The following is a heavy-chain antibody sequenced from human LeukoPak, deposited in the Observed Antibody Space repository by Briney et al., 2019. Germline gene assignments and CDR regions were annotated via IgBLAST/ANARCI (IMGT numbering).Heavy chain of an antibody. CDR1: GFTFSSYA. Sequence: GGSVRLSCAASGFTFSSYAMSWVRQAPGKGLEWVSAISGSDGSTYYADSVKGRFTISRDNSKNTLYLQMNSLRAEDTAVYYCAKQIVVVVPAAMYATTFDIWGQGTMVTVSS. D-gene: IGHD2-2*01. CDR2: ISGSDGST. J-gene: IGHJ3*02. V-gene: IGHV3-23*01. CDR3: AKQIVVVVPAAMYATTFDI.